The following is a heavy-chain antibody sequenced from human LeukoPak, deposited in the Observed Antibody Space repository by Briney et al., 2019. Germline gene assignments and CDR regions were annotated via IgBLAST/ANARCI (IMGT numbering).Heavy chain of an antibody. J-gene: IGHJ5*02. V-gene: IGHV1-2*02. CDR3: ARHMTMANNWFDP. Sequence: GASVKVSCKASGYTFTGYFMHWVRQAPGQGLEWMGWINPKTGVTNYEQKFQGRVIMTRDTSISTAYMEVTRLTSDDTAVYYCARHMTMANNWFDPWGQGTLVTVSS. CDR1: GYTFTGYF. D-gene: IGHD2-8*01. CDR2: INPKTGVT.